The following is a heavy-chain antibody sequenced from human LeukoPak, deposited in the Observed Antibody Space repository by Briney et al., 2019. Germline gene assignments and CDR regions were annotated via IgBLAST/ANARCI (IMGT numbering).Heavy chain of an antibody. V-gene: IGHV3-21*01. J-gene: IGHJ4*02. CDR1: GFTFSSYS. Sequence: KPGGSLRLSCAASGFTFSSYSMNWVRQAPGKGLEWVSSISSSSSYIYYADSVKGRFTISRDNAKNSLYLQMNSLRAEDTAVYYCARDTVAYSSSWGFDYWGQGTLVTVSS. CDR2: ISSSSSYI. D-gene: IGHD6-13*01. CDR3: ARDTVAYSSSWGFDY.